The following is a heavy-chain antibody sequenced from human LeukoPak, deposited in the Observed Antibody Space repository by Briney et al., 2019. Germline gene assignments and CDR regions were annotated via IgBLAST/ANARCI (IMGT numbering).Heavy chain of an antibody. CDR1: GYTFSNYG. V-gene: IGHV1-18*01. CDR2: FSAYNGNT. Sequence: ASVKVSCKASGYTFSNYGITWVRQAPGQGLEWMGWFSAYNGNTNYAQKLRGRVTMTTDTSTSTAYMELSSLRSEDTAVYYCATSVWPPYYYYYYMDVWGKGTTVTVSS. J-gene: IGHJ6*03. CDR3: ATSVWPPYYYYYYMDV. D-gene: IGHD2-8*01.